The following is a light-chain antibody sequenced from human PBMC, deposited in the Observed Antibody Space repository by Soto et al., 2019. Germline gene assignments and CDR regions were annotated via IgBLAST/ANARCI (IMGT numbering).Light chain of an antibody. Sequence: QSVLTQPASVSGSPGQSITISCTGTSRDVGGNKYVSWYQQHPGKAPKLIIYDVSNRASGVSDRFSGSKSGNTASLTISGLQAEDEADYYCSSYTSTTSSTVFGPGTKVTVL. CDR2: DVS. V-gene: IGLV2-14*01. J-gene: IGLJ1*01. CDR3: SSYTSTTSSTV. CDR1: SRDVGGNKY.